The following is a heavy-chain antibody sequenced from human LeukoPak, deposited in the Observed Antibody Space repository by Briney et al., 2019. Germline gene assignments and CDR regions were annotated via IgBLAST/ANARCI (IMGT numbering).Heavy chain of an antibody. CDR1: GFTFSTYD. V-gene: IGHV3-48*03. J-gene: IGHJ4*02. CDR3: ARGLTIGRF. CDR2: ISTTGTTV. D-gene: IGHD4/OR15-4a*01. Sequence: GGSLRLSCAASGFTFSTYDMNWVRQAPGKGLEWVSHISTTGTTVYYADAVKGRFTISRDNAKNSLYLQMNSLRAEDTAVYYCARGLTIGRFGGQGTLVTVSS.